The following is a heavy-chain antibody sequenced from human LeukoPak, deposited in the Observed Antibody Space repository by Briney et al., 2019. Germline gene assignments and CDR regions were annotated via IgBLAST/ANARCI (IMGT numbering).Heavy chain of an antibody. J-gene: IGHJ4*02. CDR1: GFTFSDYY. D-gene: IGHD3/OR15-3a*01. CDR2: ISSGGSTI. CDR3: ARDGYDFTGRPY. V-gene: IGHV3-11*04. Sequence: GGSLRLSCAASGFTFSDYYMSWIRQAPGKGLEWVSYISSGGSTIYHADSVKGRFTVSRDNAKNSLYLQMNSLRAEDTAVSYCARDGYDFTGRPYWGQGTLVTVSS.